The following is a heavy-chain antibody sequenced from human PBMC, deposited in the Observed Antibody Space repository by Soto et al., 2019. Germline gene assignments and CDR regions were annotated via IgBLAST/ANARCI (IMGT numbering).Heavy chain of an antibody. V-gene: IGHV1-2*02. J-gene: IGHJ5*02. Sequence: ASVKVSFKASGYTFTGYYMHWVRQAPGQGLEWMGWINPNSGGTNYAQKFQGRVTMTRDTSISTAYMELSRLRSDDTAVYYCARERKAARRNWFDPWGQGTLVTVSS. CDR3: ARERKAARRNWFDP. D-gene: IGHD6-6*01. CDR1: GYTFTGYY. CDR2: INPNSGGT.